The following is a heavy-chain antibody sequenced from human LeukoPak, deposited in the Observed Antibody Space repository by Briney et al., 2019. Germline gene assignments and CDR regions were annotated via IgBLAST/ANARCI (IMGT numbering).Heavy chain of an antibody. CDR1: GFTVSSNY. J-gene: IGHJ4*02. Sequence: PGGSLRLSCGASGFTVSSNYMSWVRQAPGKGLEWVSVIYSGGSTYYADSVKGRFTISRDNSKNTLYLQMNSLRAEDTAVYYCARDGYSGRWIYYFDYWGQGTLVTVSS. CDR2: IYSGGST. CDR3: ARDGYSGRWIYYFDY. D-gene: IGHD5-12*01. V-gene: IGHV3-66*01.